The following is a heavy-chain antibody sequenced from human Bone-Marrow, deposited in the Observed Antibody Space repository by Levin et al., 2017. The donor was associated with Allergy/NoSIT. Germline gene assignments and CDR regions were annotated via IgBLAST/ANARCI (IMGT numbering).Heavy chain of an antibody. CDR2: IYHSGST. J-gene: IGHJ4*02. Sequence: LRLSCAVSGGSISSGGYSWSWIRQPPGKGLEWIGYIYHSGSTYYNPSLKSRVTISVDRSKNQFSLKLSSVTAADTAVYYCARARGGDGYKLFDYWGQGTLVTVSS. D-gene: IGHD5-24*01. CDR1: GGSISSGGYS. CDR3: ARARGGDGYKLFDY. V-gene: IGHV4-30-2*01.